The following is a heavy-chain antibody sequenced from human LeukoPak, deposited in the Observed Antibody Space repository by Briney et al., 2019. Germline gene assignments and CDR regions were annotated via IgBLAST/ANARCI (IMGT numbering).Heavy chain of an antibody. V-gene: IGHV3-30*04. CDR3: ARVGVGATVYYFDY. CDR2: ISYDGSNK. J-gene: IGHJ4*02. Sequence: PGGSLRLSCAASGFTFSSFAMHWVRQAPGKGLEWVAVISYDGSNKYYADSVKGRFTISRDNAKNSLYLQMNSLRAEDTAVYYCARVGVGATVYYFDYWGQGTLVTVSS. D-gene: IGHD1-26*01. CDR1: GFTFSSFA.